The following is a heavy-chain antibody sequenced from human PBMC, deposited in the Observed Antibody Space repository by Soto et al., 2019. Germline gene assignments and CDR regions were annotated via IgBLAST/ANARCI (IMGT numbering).Heavy chain of an antibody. Sequence: SVKVSCKASGYTFTSYGISWVRQAPGQGLEWMGRIIPILGIANYAQKFQGRVTITADKSTSTAYMELSSLRSEDTAVYYCAREFFRVAPPGPLDYWGQGTLVTVSS. CDR3: AREFFRVAPPGPLDY. J-gene: IGHJ4*02. V-gene: IGHV1-69*04. CDR2: IIPILGIA. D-gene: IGHD3-3*01. CDR1: GYTFTSYG.